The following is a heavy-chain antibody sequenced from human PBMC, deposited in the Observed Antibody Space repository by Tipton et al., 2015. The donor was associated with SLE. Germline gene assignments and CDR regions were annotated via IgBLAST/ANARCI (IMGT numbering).Heavy chain of an antibody. CDR2: IWYDGSNK. CDR3: ARDWSAFDI. CDR1: GFTFSSYG. Sequence: SLRLSCAASGFTFSSYGMHWVRQAPGKGLEWVAVIWYDGSNKYYADSVKGRFTISRDNSKNTLYLEMNSLRVEDTAVYYCARDWSAFDIWGQGTMVTVPS. J-gene: IGHJ3*02. D-gene: IGHD3-3*01. V-gene: IGHV3-33*01.